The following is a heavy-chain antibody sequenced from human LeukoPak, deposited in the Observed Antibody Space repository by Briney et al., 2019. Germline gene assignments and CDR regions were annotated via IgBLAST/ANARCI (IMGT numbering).Heavy chain of an antibody. CDR1: GYSFTRYW. Sequence: GESLKISCKGSGYSFTRYWIGWVRQTPGRGLEWMGIIYPGDSDRRYSPSFQGQVTISADKSISTAFLQWSSLKASDTAMYYCARRRYCSGGTCYGVDYWGQGTLVTVSS. CDR3: ARRRYCSGGTCYGVDY. CDR2: IYPGDSDR. J-gene: IGHJ4*02. D-gene: IGHD2-15*01. V-gene: IGHV5-51*01.